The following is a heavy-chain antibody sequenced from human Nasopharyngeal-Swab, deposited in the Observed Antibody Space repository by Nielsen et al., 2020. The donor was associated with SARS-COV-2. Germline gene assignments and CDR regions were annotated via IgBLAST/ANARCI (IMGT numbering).Heavy chain of an antibody. CDR3: ARGGTGDRGFDY. CDR2: INPSGGST. D-gene: IGHD7-27*01. V-gene: IGHV1-46*01. CDR1: GYTFTSYY. Sequence: ASVKVSCKASGYTFTSYYMHWVRQAPGQGLEWMGIINPSGGSTSYAQKFQGRVTMTRDTSTSTVYMELSRLRSDDTAVYYCARGGTGDRGFDYWGQGTLVTVSS. J-gene: IGHJ4*02.